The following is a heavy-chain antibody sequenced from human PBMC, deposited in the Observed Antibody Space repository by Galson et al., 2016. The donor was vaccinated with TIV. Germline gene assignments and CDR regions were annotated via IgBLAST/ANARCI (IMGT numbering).Heavy chain of an antibody. D-gene: IGHD4-17*01. V-gene: IGHV4-31*03. CDR3: ARETYGDHDNYDAFDF. CDR2: IHFTGRT. CDR1: GVSISSGFSY. J-gene: IGHJ3*01. Sequence: TLSLTCSVSGVSISSGFSYWNWVRQSPGQGLEWIGYIHFTGRTYYNPSFQSRVSISVDTSKSQFSLNLRSVTAADTAVYFCARETYGDHDNYDAFDFWGRGTMVTVSS.